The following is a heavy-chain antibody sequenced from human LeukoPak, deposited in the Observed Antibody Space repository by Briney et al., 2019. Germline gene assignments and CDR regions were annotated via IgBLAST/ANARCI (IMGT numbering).Heavy chain of an antibody. Sequence: GGSLRLSCAASGCTFSSYAMTWVRQAPGKGLEWVSAISGSDGSTYYADSVKGRFTISRDDSKNTLYLQMNSLRAEDTAIYSCARRQYTSGWLGSLDYWGQGILVTVSS. CDR2: ISGSDGST. V-gene: IGHV3-23*01. J-gene: IGHJ4*02. CDR3: ARRQYTSGWLGSLDY. D-gene: IGHD6-19*01. CDR1: GCTFSSYA.